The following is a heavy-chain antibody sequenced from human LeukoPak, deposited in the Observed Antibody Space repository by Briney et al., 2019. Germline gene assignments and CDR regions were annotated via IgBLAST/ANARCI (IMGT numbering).Heavy chain of an antibody. CDR1: GFTFSSYS. CDR3: ARVMPHSYGRSTDY. D-gene: IGHD5-18*01. CDR2: ISSSSSTI. V-gene: IGHV3-48*02. Sequence: PGGSLRLTCAASGFTFSSYSMNWVRQAPGKGLEWVSYISSSSSTIYYADSVKGRFTISRDNAKNSLYLQMNSLRDEDTAVYYCARVMPHSYGRSTDYWGQGTLVTVSS. J-gene: IGHJ4*02.